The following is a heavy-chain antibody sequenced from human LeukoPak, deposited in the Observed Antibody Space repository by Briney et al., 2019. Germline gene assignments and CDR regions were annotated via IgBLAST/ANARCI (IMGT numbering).Heavy chain of an antibody. V-gene: IGHV3-33*01. CDR3: ARDWYTRYLDY. CDR1: GFTFSNYG. D-gene: IGHD6-13*01. Sequence: GGSLRLSCAASGFTFSNYGMHWVRQAPGKRLEWVAVIWYDGSNKYYADSVKGRFTISRDFSKNTLYLQMNSLRAEDTAVYYCARDWYTRYLDYWGQGTLVTVSS. CDR2: IWYDGSNK. J-gene: IGHJ4*02.